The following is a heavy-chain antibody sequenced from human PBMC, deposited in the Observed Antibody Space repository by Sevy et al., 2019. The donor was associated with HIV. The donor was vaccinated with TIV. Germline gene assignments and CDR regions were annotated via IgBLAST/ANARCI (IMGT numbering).Heavy chain of an antibody. V-gene: IGHV1-2*02. CDR1: GYTFTGYY. CDR2: INPKTGRT. Sequence: ASVKVSCKASGYTFTGYYVHWLRQAPGQGLEWMGWINPKTGRTYLAKKFQDRVTMTTGTSITTAYMELSGLRFDDTAVYYCARMGVYFDTSGYYPLKYWGQGTLVTVSS. CDR3: ARMGVYFDTSGYYPLKY. D-gene: IGHD3-22*01. J-gene: IGHJ4*02.